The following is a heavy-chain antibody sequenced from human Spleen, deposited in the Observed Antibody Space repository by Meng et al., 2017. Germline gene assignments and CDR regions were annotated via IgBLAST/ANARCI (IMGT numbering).Heavy chain of an antibody. CDR1: GYSFTSYW. CDR3: VRDYNGETLDY. J-gene: IGHJ4*02. D-gene: IGHD3-10*01. V-gene: IGHV5-51*01. Sequence: GESLKISCQGSGYSFTSYWIGWVRQMPGKGLEWMGIIYPGDSYTKYSPSFQGQVTISADKSISTAYLQWSSLEASDTAMYYCVRDYNGETLDYWGQGTLVTVSS. CDR2: IYPGDSYT.